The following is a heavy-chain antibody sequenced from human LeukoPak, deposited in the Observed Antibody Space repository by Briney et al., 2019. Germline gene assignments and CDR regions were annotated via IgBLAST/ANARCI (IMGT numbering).Heavy chain of an antibody. D-gene: IGHD5-18*01. CDR1: GFIFEHYG. CDR2: ISSTGVKT. CDR3: ARRTLNSNGWFTVGGYMDV. V-gene: IGHV3-20*04. Sequence: PGGSLRLSCVSSGFIFEHYGINWVRQAPGKGLEWVCGISSTGVKTAYADFVKGRLTISRDNVKKSVYLEMDSLRTEDTALYYCARRTLNSNGWFTVGGYMDVWGKGTTVTVSS. J-gene: IGHJ6*03.